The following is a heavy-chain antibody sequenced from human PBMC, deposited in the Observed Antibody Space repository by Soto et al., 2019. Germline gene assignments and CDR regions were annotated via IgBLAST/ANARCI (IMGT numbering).Heavy chain of an antibody. CDR3: ARRYGSAFDF. D-gene: IGHD3-10*01. Sequence: SETLSLTCSVSGGSISSSSYFWGWIRQPPGKGLEWIGYIYYSGSTNYNPSLKSRVTISVDTSKNQFSLKLSSVTAADTAVYYCARRYGSAFDFWGQGTMVTVSS. CDR2: IYYSGST. V-gene: IGHV4-61*05. CDR1: GGSISSSSYF. J-gene: IGHJ3*01.